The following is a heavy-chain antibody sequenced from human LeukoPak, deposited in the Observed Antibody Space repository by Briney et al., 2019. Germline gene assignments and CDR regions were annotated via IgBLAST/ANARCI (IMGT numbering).Heavy chain of an antibody. CDR3: ARSQYQLLSVAFDI. J-gene: IGHJ3*02. Sequence: SETLSLTCAVSGYSISSGYYWGWIRQPPGKGLEWIGSIFHSRSTYYNPSLKSRVTISVDTSKNQFSLKLSSVTAADTAVYYCARSQYQLLSVAFDIWGQGTMVTVSS. D-gene: IGHD2-2*01. CDR2: IFHSRST. V-gene: IGHV4-38-2*01. CDR1: GYSISSGYY.